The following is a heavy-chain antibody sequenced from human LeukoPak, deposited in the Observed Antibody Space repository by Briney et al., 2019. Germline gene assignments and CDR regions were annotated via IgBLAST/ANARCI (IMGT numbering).Heavy chain of an antibody. CDR1: GFTVSSNY. CDR2: IYSGGST. J-gene: IGHJ4*02. D-gene: IGHD5-18*01. V-gene: IGHV3-53*01. CDR3: IYGYTLDF. Sequence: PGGSLRLSCAASGFTVSSNYMNWVRQAPGKGLEWVSVIYSGGSTNYADSVKGRFTTSRDNSKNTLFLQMNSLRAEDTAIYYCIYGYTLDFWGQGTLVTVSS.